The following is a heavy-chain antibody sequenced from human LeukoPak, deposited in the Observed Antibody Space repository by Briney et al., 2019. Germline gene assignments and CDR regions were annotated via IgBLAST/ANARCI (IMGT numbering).Heavy chain of an antibody. J-gene: IGHJ4*02. D-gene: IGHD6-6*01. CDR3: VKGSAASRPYYFDY. CDR2: ITDSGGDT. CDR1: GFTFSHYA. V-gene: IGHV3-23*01. Sequence: GGSLRLSCAASGFTFSHYAMSWVRQAPGKGLEWVSAITDSGGDTFHADSVKGRLAISRDNSKNILFLQMNSLRAEDTAVYYCVKGSAASRPYYFDYWGLGTLVTVSS.